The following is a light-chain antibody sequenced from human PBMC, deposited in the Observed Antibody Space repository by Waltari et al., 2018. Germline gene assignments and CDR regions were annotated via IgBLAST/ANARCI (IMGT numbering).Light chain of an antibody. V-gene: IGLV3-27*01. J-gene: IGLJ2*01. CDR2: KDR. Sequence: QQKPGQAPVLVIYKDRERPSGIPDRISGSTSGTTVTLTISGAQFEDEADYYCYCAADSNVRVFGGGTRLTVL. CDR3: YCAADSNVRV.